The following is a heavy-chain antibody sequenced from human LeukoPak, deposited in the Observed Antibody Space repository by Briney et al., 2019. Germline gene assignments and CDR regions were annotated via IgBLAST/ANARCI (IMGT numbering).Heavy chain of an antibody. J-gene: IGHJ4*02. D-gene: IGHD1-14*01. V-gene: IGHV3-30*18. CDR3: AKLREPFDY. CDR2: ISYDGSNK. Sequence: GGSLRLSCAASGFTFSSYGMHWVRQAPGKGLEWVAVISYDGSNKYYAGSVKGRFTISRDNSKNTLYLQMNSLRAEDTAVYYCAKLREPFDYWGQGTLVTVSS. CDR1: GFTFSSYG.